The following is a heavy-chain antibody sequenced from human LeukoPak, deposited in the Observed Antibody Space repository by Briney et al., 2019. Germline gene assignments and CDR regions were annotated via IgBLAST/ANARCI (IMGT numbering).Heavy chain of an antibody. D-gene: IGHD1-26*01. CDR2: ISGHSGNT. J-gene: IGHJ4*02. CDR3: ARDWEIGLFGYFDY. CDR1: GYTFSSYG. Sequence: ASVKVSCKTSGYTFSSYGISWVRQAPGQGLEWMGWISGHSGNTNYAQKFQGRVTVTTDTSTTTAYMELRSLRFDDTAIYYCARDWEIGLFGYFDYWGQGTLVTVSS. V-gene: IGHV1-18*01.